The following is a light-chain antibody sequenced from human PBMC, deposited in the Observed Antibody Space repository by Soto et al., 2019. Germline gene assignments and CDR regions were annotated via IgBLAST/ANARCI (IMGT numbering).Light chain of an antibody. CDR2: DAS. CDR3: RQYNTYPLT. Sequence: DIQMTQSPSTLSASVGDRVTITCRVSQTISNWLAWYQQKPGKDPKVLIFDASTLDGGVPSRFSGRRYGTDFTLTISSLQHSDFATYYCRQYNTYPLTFGGGTKVEI. V-gene: IGKV1-5*01. J-gene: IGKJ4*01. CDR1: QTISNW.